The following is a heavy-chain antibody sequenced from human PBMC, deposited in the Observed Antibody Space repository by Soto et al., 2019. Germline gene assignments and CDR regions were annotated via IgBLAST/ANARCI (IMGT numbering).Heavy chain of an antibody. CDR2: INHSGST. Sequence: SETLSLTCAVYGGSFSGYYWSWIRQPPGKGLEWIGEINHSGSTNYNPSLKSRVPISVDTSKNQFSLKLSSVTAADTAVYYCARGLSFEQWLAHYFDYWGQGTLVTVSS. V-gene: IGHV4-34*01. J-gene: IGHJ4*02. D-gene: IGHD6-19*01. CDR3: ARGLSFEQWLAHYFDY. CDR1: GGSFSGYY.